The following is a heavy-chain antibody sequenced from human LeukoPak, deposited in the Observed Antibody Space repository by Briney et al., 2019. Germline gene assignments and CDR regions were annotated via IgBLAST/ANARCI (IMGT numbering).Heavy chain of an antibody. V-gene: IGHV1-8*03. CDR1: GYTFTSYD. J-gene: IGHJ3*02. D-gene: IGHD3-22*01. Sequence: ASVKVSCKASGYTFTSYDINWVRQATGQGLEWMGWMNPNSGNTGYAQKFLGRVTITRNTSISTAYMELSSLRSEDTAVYYCARHSSGYYGDAFDIWGQGTMVTVSS. CDR2: MNPNSGNT. CDR3: ARHSSGYYGDAFDI.